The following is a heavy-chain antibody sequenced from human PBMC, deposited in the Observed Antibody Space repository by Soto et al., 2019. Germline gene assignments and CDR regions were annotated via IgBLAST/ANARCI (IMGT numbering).Heavy chain of an antibody. D-gene: IGHD6-6*01. CDR3: AAEYYYFDY. CDR2: IYYSGST. J-gene: IGHJ4*02. Sequence: SETLSLSCTVSGGSISSSSYYWGWIRQPPGKGLEWIGSIYYSGSTYYNPSLKSRVTISVDTSKNQFSLKLSSVTAADTAVYYCAAEYYYFDYWGQGTLVTVSS. V-gene: IGHV4-39*01. CDR1: GGSISSSSYY.